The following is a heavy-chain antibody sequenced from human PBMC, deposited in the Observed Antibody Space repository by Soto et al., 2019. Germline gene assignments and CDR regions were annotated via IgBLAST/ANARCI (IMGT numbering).Heavy chain of an antibody. CDR2: ISGSGGST. D-gene: IGHD2-2*01. CDR1: GFTFNSYT. Sequence: HPGGSLRLSCAASGFTFNSYTMAWVRQAPGKGLEWVSSISGSGGSTSYADSVKGRITISRDNSKNTMSLQMNSLRADDTAVYYCAKDREGYQLPRGYYYYYMDVWGKGTTVTVSS. CDR3: AKDREGYQLPRGYYYYYMDV. V-gene: IGHV3-23*01. J-gene: IGHJ6*03.